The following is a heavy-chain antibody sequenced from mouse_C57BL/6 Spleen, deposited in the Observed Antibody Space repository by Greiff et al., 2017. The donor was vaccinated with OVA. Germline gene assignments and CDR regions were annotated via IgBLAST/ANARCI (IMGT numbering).Heavy chain of an antibody. CDR3: ARGFPMVTEKAWFAY. Sequence: QVHVKQSGAELVKPGASVKLSCKASGYTFTSYWMQWVKQRPGQGLEWIGEIDPSDSYTNYNQKFKGKATLTVDTSSSTAYMQLSSLTSEDSAVYYCARGFPMVTEKAWFAYWGQGTLVTVSA. J-gene: IGHJ3*01. CDR2: IDPSDSYT. V-gene: IGHV1-50*01. D-gene: IGHD2-2*01. CDR1: GYTFTSYW.